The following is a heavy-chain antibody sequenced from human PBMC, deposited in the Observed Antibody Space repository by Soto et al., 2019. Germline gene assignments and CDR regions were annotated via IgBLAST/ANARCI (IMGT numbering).Heavy chain of an antibody. CDR1: EFTFSGRS. CDR3: ARGWFGPDV. Sequence: EVQLVESGGGLVQPGGSLRLSCAASEFTFSGRSVHWVRQAPGKGLVWVSGIDKVGTDSTYADSVKGRFTSSRDNAKNTVYLQMNSRKVEDTSVYYCARGWFGPDVWGKGTTVTVSS. V-gene: IGHV3-74*03. D-gene: IGHD3-10*01. CDR2: IDKVGTDS. J-gene: IGHJ6*03.